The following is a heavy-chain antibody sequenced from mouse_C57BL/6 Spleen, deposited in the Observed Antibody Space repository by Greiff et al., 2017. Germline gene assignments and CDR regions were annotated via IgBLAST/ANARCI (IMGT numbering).Heavy chain of an antibody. V-gene: IGHV5-17*01. D-gene: IGHD4-1*01. CDR3: ATGTYFDY. CDR2: ISSGSSTI. Sequence: EVKLQESGGGLVKPGGSLKLSCAASGFTFSDYGMHWVRQAPGKGLEWVAYISSGSSTIYYADNVKGRFTISRDNANTTLFLHMTSLRSEDTAMYYDATGTYFDYWGQGTTLTVSS. CDR1: GFTFSDYG. J-gene: IGHJ2*01.